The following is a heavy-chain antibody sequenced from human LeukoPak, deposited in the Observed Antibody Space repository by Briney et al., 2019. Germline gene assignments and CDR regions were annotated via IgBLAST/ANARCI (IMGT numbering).Heavy chain of an antibody. D-gene: IGHD1-20*01. CDR1: GYSISSGYY. V-gene: IGHV4-38-2*02. Sequence: MTSETLSLTCTVSGYSISSGYYWGWIRQPPGKGLEWIGSMFHSGSTYYNPSLKSRVTMSVDTSKNQFSLKLSSVTAADTAVYYCARVRYNWNRDFDYWGQGTLVTVSS. CDR3: ARVRYNWNRDFDY. CDR2: MFHSGST. J-gene: IGHJ4*02.